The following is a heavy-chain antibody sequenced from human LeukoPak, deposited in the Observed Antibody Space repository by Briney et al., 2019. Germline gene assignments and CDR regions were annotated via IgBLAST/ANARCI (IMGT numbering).Heavy chain of an antibody. J-gene: IGHJ4*02. CDR2: INHSGST. CDR3: GAGEVY. V-gene: IGHV4-34*01. CDR1: GGSFSGYY. Sequence: SETLSLTCAVYGGSFSGYYWSWIRHPPGKGLEWIGEINHSGSTNYNPSLKSRVTISVDTSKNQFSLKLSSVTAADTAVYYCGAGEVYWGQGTLVTVSS.